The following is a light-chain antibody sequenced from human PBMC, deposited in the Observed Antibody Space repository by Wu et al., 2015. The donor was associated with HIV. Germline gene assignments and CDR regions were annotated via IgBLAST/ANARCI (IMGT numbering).Light chain of an antibody. CDR3: LQDYSYPFT. V-gene: IGKV1-5*03. CDR2: KAS. J-gene: IGKJ3*01. Sequence: DIQMTQSPSTLSASVGDRVTITCRTSQSISSWLAWYQQKPGKAPKLLIYKASSLESGVPSRFSGSGSGTEFTLTISSLQPDDFATYYCLQDYSYPFTFGPGTKVDIK. CDR1: QSISSW.